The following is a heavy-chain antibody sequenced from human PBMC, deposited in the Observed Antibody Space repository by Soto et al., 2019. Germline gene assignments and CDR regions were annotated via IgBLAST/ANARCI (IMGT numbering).Heavy chain of an antibody. CDR3: ARSRVVTQSWDYYHYGMDV. D-gene: IGHD3-3*01. J-gene: IGHJ6*02. V-gene: IGHV3-33*01. CDR2: IWYDGSNK. CDR1: GFTFSSYG. Sequence: GGSLRLSCAASGFTFSSYGMHWVRQAPGKGLEWVAVIWYDGSNKYYADSVKGRFTISRDNSKNTLYLQMNSLRAEDTAVYYCARSRVVTQSWDYYHYGMDVWGQGTTVTVSS.